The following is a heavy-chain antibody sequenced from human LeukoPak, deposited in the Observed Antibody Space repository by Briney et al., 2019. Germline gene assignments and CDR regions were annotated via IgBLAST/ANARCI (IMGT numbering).Heavy chain of an antibody. CDR3: AMGMARYCSSTSCQFFDY. J-gene: IGHJ4*02. CDR1: GFTFSSYG. CDR2: IWYDGSNK. Sequence: GGSLRLSCAASGFTFSSYGMHWVRQAPGKGLEWVAVIWYDGSNKYYADSVKGRFTISRDNSKNTLYLQMNSLRAEDMAVYYCAMGMARYCSSTSCQFFDYWGQGTLVTVSS. V-gene: IGHV3-33*01. D-gene: IGHD2-2*01.